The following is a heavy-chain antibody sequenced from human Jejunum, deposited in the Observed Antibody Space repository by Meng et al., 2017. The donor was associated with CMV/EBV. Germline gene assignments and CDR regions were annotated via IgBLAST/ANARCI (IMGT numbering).Heavy chain of an antibody. V-gene: IGHV3-48*03. CDR3: VRHLLNRYTNIDY. D-gene: IGHD5-18*01. J-gene: IGHJ4*02. CDR1: GFTIDIYE. CDR2: ITSDGNTK. Sequence: SGFTIDIYEMDWVRQAHGRGLEWVSLITSDGNTKYYADSVEGRFTISRDNAKNSLLLQMSNLRAEDTAVYYCVRHLLNRYTNIDYWGQGTLVTVSS.